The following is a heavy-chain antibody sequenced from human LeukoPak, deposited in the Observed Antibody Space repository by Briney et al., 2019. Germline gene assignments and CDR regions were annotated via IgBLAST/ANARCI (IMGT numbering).Heavy chain of an antibody. CDR2: INPNSGVT. D-gene: IGHD3-22*01. Sequence: GASVKVSFTASGYTLTVYYMHWVRQAPGQGLEWMGWINPNSGVTNYAQKFQGRVTMTRDTSISTAYMELSRLRSDDTAVYYCARGWGDSSGYYYEGAFDIWGQGTMVTVSS. CDR1: GYTLTVYY. CDR3: ARGWGDSSGYYYEGAFDI. J-gene: IGHJ3*02. V-gene: IGHV1-2*02.